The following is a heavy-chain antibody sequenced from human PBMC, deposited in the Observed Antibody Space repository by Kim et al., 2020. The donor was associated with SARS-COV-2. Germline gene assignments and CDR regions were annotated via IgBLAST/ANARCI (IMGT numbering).Heavy chain of an antibody. CDR1: SSSFRRDAYS. CDR2: IYHSGTT. D-gene: IGHD3-3*01. V-gene: IGHV4-30-2*01. CDR3: ARGGRFLEWLRGEYWY. J-gene: IGHJ2*01. Sequence: SETLSLTCDVSSSSFRRDAYSWTWIRQPPGKGLEWIGYIYHSGTTYYNPSLKSRVTISADRSKNQFSLQLSSVAAADTAVYYCARGGRFLEWLRGEYWY.